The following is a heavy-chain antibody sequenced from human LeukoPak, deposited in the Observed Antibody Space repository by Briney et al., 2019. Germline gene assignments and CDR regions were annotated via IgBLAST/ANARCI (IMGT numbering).Heavy chain of an antibody. CDR2: ISAYNGNT. V-gene: IGHV1-18*01. J-gene: IGHJ4*02. CDR1: GYTFTSYG. CDR3: ARDPPGYSSGWYGYYFDY. D-gene: IGHD6-19*01. Sequence: ASVKVSCKASGYTFTSYGISWVRQAPGQGLEWMGWISAYNGNTNYAQKLQGRVTMTTDTSTSTAYMELRRLRSDDTAVYYCARDPPGYSSGWYGYYFDYWGQGTLVTVSS.